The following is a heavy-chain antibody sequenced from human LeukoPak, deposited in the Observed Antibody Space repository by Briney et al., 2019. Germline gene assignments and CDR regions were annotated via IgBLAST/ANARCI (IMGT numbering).Heavy chain of an antibody. J-gene: IGHJ4*02. V-gene: IGHV4-39*01. Sequence: SETLSLTCIVSGGSITSSSFYWGWIRQPPGKGLEWIGSIFYSGSTYYNPSLESRVSISVDTSKNQFALKLRSVTAADTAVFYCAATSSWSYSFDSWGQGTLVTVSS. CDR2: IFYSGST. CDR3: AATSSWSYSFDS. CDR1: GGSITSSSFY. D-gene: IGHD6-13*01.